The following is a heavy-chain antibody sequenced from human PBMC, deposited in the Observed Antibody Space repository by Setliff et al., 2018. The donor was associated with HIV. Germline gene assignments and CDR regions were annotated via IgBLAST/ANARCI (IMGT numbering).Heavy chain of an antibody. J-gene: IGHJ4*02. CDR3: ARLSGGMVPNY. CDR1: GGSITRTTYY. Sequence: PSETLSLTCTVSGGSITRTTYYWGWIRQPPGKGLEWIGSIHHSGTAYDNPSLKSRVTISVDPSKNQILLRLSSVTAADTAVYYCARLSGGMVPNYWGQGTLVTVSS. D-gene: IGHD3-10*01. CDR2: IHHSGTA. V-gene: IGHV4-39*01.